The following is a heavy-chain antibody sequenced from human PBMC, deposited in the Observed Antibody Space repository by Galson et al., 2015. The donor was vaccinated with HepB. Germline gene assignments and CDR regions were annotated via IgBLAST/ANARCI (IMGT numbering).Heavy chain of an antibody. V-gene: IGHV4-61*01. CDR1: GGSVSSGSYY. D-gene: IGHD3-22*01. CDR2: IYYSGST. Sequence: ETLSLTCTVSGGSVSSGSYYWSWIRQPPGKGLEWIGYIYYSGSTNYNPSLKSRVTISVDTSKNQFSLKLSSVTAADTAVYYCARAGPPYYYDSSGLGIWGQGTMVTVSS. CDR3: ARAGPPYYYDSSGLGI. J-gene: IGHJ3*02.